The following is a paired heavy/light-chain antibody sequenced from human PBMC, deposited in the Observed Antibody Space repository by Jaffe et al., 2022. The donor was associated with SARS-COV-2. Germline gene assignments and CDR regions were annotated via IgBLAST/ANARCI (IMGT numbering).Heavy chain of an antibody. CDR2: IKQDGSEK. D-gene: IGHD6-6*01. CDR3: ARDVGSSGIDH. V-gene: IGHV3-7*03. Sequence: EVQLVESGGGLVQPGGSLRLSCATSGFIFSSHWMSWVRQAPGKGLEWVANIKQDGSEKYYGDSVTGRFIVSRDNAKKSVYLQMNSLRADDTAVYYCARDVGSSGIDHWGLGALVTVSS. J-gene: IGHJ4*02. CDR1: GFIFSSHW.
Light chain of an antibody. CDR3: QSVDISGHSWV. J-gene: IGLJ3*02. V-gene: IGLV3-25*03. Sequence: SYELTQPPSMSVSPGQTARITCSGDALPKEYAYWYQQKAGQAPVVVIYKDSERPSGIPERFSGSSSGTTVTLTISGVQAEDEADYYCQSVDISGHSWVFGGGTKLTVL. CDR1: ALPKEY. CDR2: KDS.